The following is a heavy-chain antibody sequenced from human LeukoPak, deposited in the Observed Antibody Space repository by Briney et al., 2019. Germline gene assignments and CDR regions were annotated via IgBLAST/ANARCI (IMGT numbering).Heavy chain of an antibody. CDR1: GWSFTIYS. CDR3: ARRVRSADYRLDY. V-gene: IGHV4-34*01. J-gene: IGHJ4*02. D-gene: IGHD4-11*01. Sequence: SETLSLTCAVYGWSFTIYSWTWIRQPPGKSLEWVGEISPSGNTQYNPSLKSRVTISLDASKSQFYLKLNSVTAADTAVYYCARRVRSADYRLDYWGQGTLVTVSS. CDR2: ISPSGNT.